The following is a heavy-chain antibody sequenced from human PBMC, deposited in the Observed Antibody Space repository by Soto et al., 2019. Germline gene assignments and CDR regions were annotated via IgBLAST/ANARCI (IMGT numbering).Heavy chain of an antibody. CDR3: AKGDLDIVVVPAANPHYYYYYGMDV. CDR2: ISYDGSNK. V-gene: IGHV3-30*18. CDR1: GFTFSSYG. D-gene: IGHD2-2*01. J-gene: IGHJ6*02. Sequence: PGGSLRLSGAASGFTFSSYGMHWVRQAPGKGLEWVAVISYDGSNKYYADSVKGRFTISRDNSKNTLYLQMNSLRAEDTAVYYCAKGDLDIVVVPAANPHYYYYYGMDVWGQGTTVTVSS.